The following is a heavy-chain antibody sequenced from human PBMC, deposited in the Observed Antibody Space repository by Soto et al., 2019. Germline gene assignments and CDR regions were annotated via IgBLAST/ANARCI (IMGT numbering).Heavy chain of an antibody. CDR3: ARDFDAHSRTDFDY. J-gene: IGHJ4*02. CDR1: GFIFSDYY. Sequence: QVQLVESGGGLIKHGGSLRLSCTTSGFIFSDYYMHWIRQAPGKGLEWISYISGNGRIIQYADSAKGRFTISRDNAQNSLYLQMNSLRAEDTALYFCARDFDAHSRTDFDYWGQGTLVTVSS. CDR2: ISGNGRII. V-gene: IGHV3-11*01.